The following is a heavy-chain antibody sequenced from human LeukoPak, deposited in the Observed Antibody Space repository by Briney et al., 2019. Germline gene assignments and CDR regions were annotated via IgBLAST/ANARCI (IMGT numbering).Heavy chain of an antibody. CDR1: GGSFSGYY. Sequence: PSETLSLTCSVYGGSFSGYYWNWIRQPPGKGLEWIGEINHSGSTNYNPSLKSRVTLSVDTSKNQFSLKLSSVTAADTAVYYCARDRGSQPFIDYWGQGTLVTVSS. V-gene: IGHV4-34*01. CDR3: ARDRGSQPFIDY. CDR2: INHSGST. J-gene: IGHJ4*02. D-gene: IGHD1-26*01.